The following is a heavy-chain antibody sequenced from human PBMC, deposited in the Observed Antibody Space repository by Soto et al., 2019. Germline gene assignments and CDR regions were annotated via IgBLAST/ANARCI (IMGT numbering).Heavy chain of an antibody. Sequence: EVQLVESGGGLVQPGRSLRLSCAASGFTFDDYAMHWVRQAPGKGLEWVSGISWNSGSIGYADSVKGRFTISRDNAKNSLYLQMNSLTAEDTALYYCAKDAVSYNWNYASYFDYWGQGTLVTVSS. CDR3: AKDAVSYNWNYASYFDY. V-gene: IGHV3-9*01. D-gene: IGHD1-7*01. CDR2: ISWNSGSI. J-gene: IGHJ4*02. CDR1: GFTFDDYA.